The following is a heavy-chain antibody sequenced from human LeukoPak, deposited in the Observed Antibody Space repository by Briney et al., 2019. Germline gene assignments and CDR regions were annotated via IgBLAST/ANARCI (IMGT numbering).Heavy chain of an antibody. J-gene: IGHJ4*02. CDR2: ISIDSTYI. CDR1: GFTFTRYS. V-gene: IGHV3-21*01. D-gene: IGHD2-15*01. Sequence: PGGSLRLSRAPSGFTFTRYSMNWVRQAPRKGLECVSSISIDSTYIDYEDSVKGRFTISRDNAKNSLYLQMNSLRAEDTAVYYCASHHCSSSSCFDYWGQGTLVTVSS. CDR3: ASHHCSSSSCFDY.